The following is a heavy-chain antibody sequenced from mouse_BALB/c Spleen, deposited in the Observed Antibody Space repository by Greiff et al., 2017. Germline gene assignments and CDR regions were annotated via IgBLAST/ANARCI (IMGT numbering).Heavy chain of an antibody. Sequence: DVKLVESGGGLVKPGGSLKLSCAASGFTFSDYYMYWVRQTPEKRLEWVATISDGGSYTYYPDSVKGRFTISRDNAKNNLYLQMSSLKSEDTAMYYCARASRYDYAMDYWGQGTSVTVSS. J-gene: IGHJ4*01. CDR1: GFTFSDYY. V-gene: IGHV5-4*02. CDR2: ISDGGSYT. CDR3: ARASRYDYAMDY. D-gene: IGHD2-14*01.